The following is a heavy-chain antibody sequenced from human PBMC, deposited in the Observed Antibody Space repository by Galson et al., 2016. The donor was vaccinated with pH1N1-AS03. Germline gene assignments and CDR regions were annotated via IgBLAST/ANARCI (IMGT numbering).Heavy chain of an antibody. D-gene: IGHD3-3*01. CDR1: GGSITTNY. CDR2: ISYSGFT. CDR3: ARLYDVWCSYPFFDS. J-gene: IGHJ4*02. V-gene: IGHV4-59*12. Sequence: ETLSLTCTISGGSITTNYWIWIRQPPGKGLQWIGYISYSGFTNYNTSLRSRVTISIDTSKNQFSLKMRSVAAADTALYFCARLYDVWCSYPFFDSLGQGILVTVSS.